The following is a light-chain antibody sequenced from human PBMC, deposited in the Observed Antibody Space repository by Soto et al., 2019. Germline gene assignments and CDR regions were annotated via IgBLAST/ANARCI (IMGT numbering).Light chain of an antibody. V-gene: IGLV2-8*01. J-gene: IGLJ1*01. CDR2: EVN. CDR1: SSDVGGYNY. CDR3: GSYTGGNTYV. Sequence: QSVLTQPPSASGSPGQSVTICCTGTSSDVGGYNYVSWYQQHPGKAPKLMIFEVNKRPSGVPDRFSGSKSGNTASLTVSGLQAEDEADYYCGSYTGGNTYVFGAGTKVTVL.